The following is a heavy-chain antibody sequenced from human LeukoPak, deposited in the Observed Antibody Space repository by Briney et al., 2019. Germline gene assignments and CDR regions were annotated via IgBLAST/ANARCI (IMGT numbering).Heavy chain of an antibody. D-gene: IGHD6-19*01. CDR3: ASGYSSGWYVGGSDY. Sequence: GGSLRLSCAATGFTFSRYWRHWVRQAPGKGLVWVSHIKSDGSSTTYPDFVYGRFTISRDNAKNTLYLQLNSLRAEDTAVYYCASGYSSGWYVGGSDYWGQGTLVTVSS. CDR1: GFTFSRYW. V-gene: IGHV3-74*01. CDR2: IKSDGSST. J-gene: IGHJ4*02.